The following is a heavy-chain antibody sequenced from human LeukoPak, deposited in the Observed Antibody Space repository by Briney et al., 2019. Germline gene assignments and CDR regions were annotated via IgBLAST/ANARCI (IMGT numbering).Heavy chain of an antibody. CDR1: GFIFSSYS. CDR2: VTSSGTV. D-gene: IGHD3-22*01. Sequence: PGGPLRLSCAASGFIFSSYSMTWVRQAPGKGLERVAAVTSSGTVHYAVSVRGRFTISRDNSKNTLYLQMDSLRAEDTATYYCAKRRYESRGYFDYWGQGTLVTISS. V-gene: IGHV3-23*01. J-gene: IGHJ4*02. CDR3: AKRRYESRGYFDY.